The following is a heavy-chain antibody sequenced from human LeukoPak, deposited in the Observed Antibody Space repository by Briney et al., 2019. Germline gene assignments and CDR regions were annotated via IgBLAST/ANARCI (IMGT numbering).Heavy chain of an antibody. D-gene: IGHD4-23*01. CDR2: ISPDNGNT. Sequence: ASVKVSCKASGYTFTSYGISWVRQAPGQGLEWMGWISPDNGNTNYAQRLQGRVTMTTDTSASTAYMELRILRSDDTGVYYCATDYGGNPGFFDYWGQGTLVTVSS. CDR1: GYTFTSYG. V-gene: IGHV1-18*01. J-gene: IGHJ4*02. CDR3: ATDYGGNPGFFDY.